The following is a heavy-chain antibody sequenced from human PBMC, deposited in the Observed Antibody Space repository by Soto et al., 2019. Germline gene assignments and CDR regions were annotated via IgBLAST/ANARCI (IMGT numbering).Heavy chain of an antibody. J-gene: IGHJ5*02. CDR3: ATDARSGSSGDCYSVPFARRFDP. CDR2: FDPEDGET. CDR1: GYTLTELS. V-gene: IGHV1-24*01. Sequence: GASVKVSCKVSGYTLTELSMHWVRQAPGKGLEWMGGFDPEDGETIYAQKFQGRVTMTEDTSTGTAYMELSSLRSEDTAVYYCATDARSGSSGDCYSVPFARRFDPWGQGTLVTVSS. D-gene: IGHD2-21*02.